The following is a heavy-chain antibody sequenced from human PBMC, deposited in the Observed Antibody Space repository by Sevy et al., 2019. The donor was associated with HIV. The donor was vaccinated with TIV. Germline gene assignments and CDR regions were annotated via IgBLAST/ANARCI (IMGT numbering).Heavy chain of an antibody. CDR2: VSRNGGTP. V-gene: IGHV3-23*01. Sequence: CGYLRLSCAGSGFTFGGYMMNWVRQAPGRGLEWVARVSRNGGTPEYGDSAKGRFTVSRDNSKNTVYLQLKELRAEDTALYYCLKEGRDDFNPYLDFWGQGILVNVSS. CDR1: GFTFGGYM. D-gene: IGHD3-10*01. CDR3: LKEGRDDFNPYLDF. J-gene: IGHJ4*02.